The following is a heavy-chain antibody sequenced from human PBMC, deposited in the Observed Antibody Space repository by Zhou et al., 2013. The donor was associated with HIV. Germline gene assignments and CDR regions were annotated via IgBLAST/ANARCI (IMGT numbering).Heavy chain of an antibody. CDR2: VSPYNGDT. CDR3: ARNKLLAAAGYYDGLDV. V-gene: IGHV1-18*04. CDR1: GYTFTSYG. J-gene: IGHJ6*02. D-gene: IGHD6-13*01. Sequence: QVQLEQSGSEVKKPGASVKVSCKASGYTFTSYGVNWVRQAPGQGPEWMGWVSPYNGDTNYAQKVRGRVTMTSDTSTSTVYMELRSLRSDDTAVYYCARNKLLAAAGYYDGLDVWGQGTTVTVSS.